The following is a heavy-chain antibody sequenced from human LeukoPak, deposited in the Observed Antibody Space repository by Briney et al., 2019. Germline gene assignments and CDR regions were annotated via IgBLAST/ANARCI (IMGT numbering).Heavy chain of an antibody. CDR1: GFTFSNYS. Sequence: GGSLRLSCAASGFTFSNYSMSWVRQAPGKGLEWVSVIYGGGGTFYADSVRGRFTISRDNSKNTLYLQMNSLRAEDTAVYYCAARWGYNAFDIWGHGTMVTVSS. V-gene: IGHV3-53*01. CDR2: IYGGGGT. CDR3: AARWGYNAFDI. J-gene: IGHJ3*02. D-gene: IGHD5-18*01.